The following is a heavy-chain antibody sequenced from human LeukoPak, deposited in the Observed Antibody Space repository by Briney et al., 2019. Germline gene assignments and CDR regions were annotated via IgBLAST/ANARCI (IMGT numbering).Heavy chain of an antibody. V-gene: IGHV1-18*01. CDR2: ISAYNGNT. Sequence: ASVKLSCTASGYTFTSYGISWVRQAPGQGLEWMGWISAYNGNTNYAEKLQGRVTMTTDTSTSTAYMELRSLRSEDTAVYYCARDYYGAGSYNWFDHWGQGTLVTVSS. D-gene: IGHD3-10*01. J-gene: IGHJ5*02. CDR3: ARDYYGAGSYNWFDH. CDR1: GYTFTSYG.